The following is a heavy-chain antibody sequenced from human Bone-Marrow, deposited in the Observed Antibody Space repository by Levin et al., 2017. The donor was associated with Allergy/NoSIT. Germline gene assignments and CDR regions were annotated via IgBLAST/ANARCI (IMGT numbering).Heavy chain of an antibody. CDR1: GGSISSSNW. J-gene: IGHJ5*02. CDR2: IYHSGST. V-gene: IGHV4-4*02. Sequence: SETLSLTCAVSGGSISSSNWWSWVRQPPGKGLEWLGEIYHSGSTNYNPSLKSRVTISVDKSKNQFSLKLSSVTAADTAVYYCAREPHPLGPNVLLWFGPERWFDPWGQGTLVTVSS. D-gene: IGHD3-10*01. CDR3: AREPHPLGPNVLLWFGPERWFDP.